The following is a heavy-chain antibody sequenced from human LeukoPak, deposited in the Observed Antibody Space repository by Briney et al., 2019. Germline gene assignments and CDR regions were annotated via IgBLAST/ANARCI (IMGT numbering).Heavy chain of an antibody. V-gene: IGHV1-46*01. CDR3: ARAAEMVVAARAWFDP. D-gene: IGHD2-15*01. Sequence: ASVKVSCKASGYTFTSYYMLWVRQAPGQGLEWMGIINPSGGSTSYAQKFQGRVTMTRDTSTSTVYMELSSLRSEDTAVYYCARAAEMVVAARAWFDPWGQGTLVTVSS. CDR2: INPSGGST. CDR1: GYTFTSYY. J-gene: IGHJ5*02.